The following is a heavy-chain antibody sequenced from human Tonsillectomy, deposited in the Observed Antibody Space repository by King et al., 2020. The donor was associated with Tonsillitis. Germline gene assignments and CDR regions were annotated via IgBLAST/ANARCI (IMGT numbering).Heavy chain of an antibody. V-gene: IGHV4-31*03. Sequence: VQLQESGPGLVRPSQTLSLICSVSGDSLTSGGYFWSWIRQHPDKGLEWIWSIYHSGPTYHTPSLRSRLFMSVDTSKNQFSLRLTSVTAADTAVYYCARNRDYGDYVDFWGQGTLVAVSS. CDR2: IYHSGPT. CDR3: ARNRDYGDYVDF. D-gene: IGHD4-17*01. CDR1: GDSLTSGGYF. J-gene: IGHJ4*02.